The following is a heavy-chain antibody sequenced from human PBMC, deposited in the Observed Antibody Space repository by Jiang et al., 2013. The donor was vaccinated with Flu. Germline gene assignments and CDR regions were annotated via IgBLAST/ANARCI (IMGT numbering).Heavy chain of an antibody. V-gene: IGHV1-3*01. Sequence: EVKKPGASVKVSCKASGYTFISYGIHWVRQAPGQGLEWMGWINAGNGNTKHSQKFQGRVTMTRDTSTSTVYMELSSLRSEDTAVYYCARLRTDYSSSGHTYNWFDPWGQGTLVTVSS. D-gene: IGHD6-13*01. CDR1: GYTFISYG. J-gene: IGHJ5*02. CDR2: INAGNGNT. CDR3: ARLRTDYSSSGHTYNWFDP.